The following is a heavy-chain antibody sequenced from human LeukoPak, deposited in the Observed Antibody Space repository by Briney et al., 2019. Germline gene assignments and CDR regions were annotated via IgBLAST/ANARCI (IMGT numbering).Heavy chain of an antibody. J-gene: IGHJ4*02. CDR3: ASGGYGLAFDY. CDR2: IYYSGST. Sequence: SQTLSLTCTVSGGSISSGGYYWSWIRQHPGKGLGWIGYIYYSGSTYYNPSLKSRVTISVDTSKNQFSLKLSSVTAADTAVYCCASGGYGLAFDYWGQGTLVTVSS. CDR1: GGSISSGGYY. V-gene: IGHV4-31*03. D-gene: IGHD5-18*01.